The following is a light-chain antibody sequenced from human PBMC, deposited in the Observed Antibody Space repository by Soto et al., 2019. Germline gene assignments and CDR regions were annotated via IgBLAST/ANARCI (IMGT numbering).Light chain of an antibody. J-gene: IGKJ1*01. CDR2: KAS. CDR1: QTISSW. Sequence: DIQMTHSPSTLSGSVGDRVTITCRASQTISSWLAWYQQKPGKAPKLLIYKASTLKSGVPSRFSGSGSGTEFTLTISSLQPDDFATYYCQHYHSYSEAFGQGTKVALK. V-gene: IGKV1-5*03. CDR3: QHYHSYSEA.